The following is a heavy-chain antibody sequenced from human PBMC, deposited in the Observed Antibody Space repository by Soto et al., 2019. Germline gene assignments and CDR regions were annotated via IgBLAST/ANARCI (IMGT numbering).Heavy chain of an antibody. CDR2: ISDTSSSK. CDR3: AIQEEYYDCLSGVVYYYYGMDV. Sequence: EVQLVESGGGLVKPGESLRLSCAASGFTFRSYSMNWVRQAPGKGLEWVSSISDTSSSKYYADSIKGRFTISSDNAKSSVFLQLNSLRAEDTAVYFCAIQEEYYDCLSGVVYYYYGMDVWGQGTTVTVSS. V-gene: IGHV3-21*01. J-gene: IGHJ6*02. CDR1: GFTFRSYS. D-gene: IGHD3-3*01.